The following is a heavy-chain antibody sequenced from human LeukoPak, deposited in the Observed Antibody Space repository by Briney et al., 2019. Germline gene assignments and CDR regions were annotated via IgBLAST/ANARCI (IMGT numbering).Heavy chain of an antibody. CDR2: IRYDGSNK. D-gene: IGHD6-13*01. V-gene: IGHV3-30*02. CDR1: GFTFSSYG. Sequence: PEGSLRLSCAASGFTFSSYGMHWVRQAPGKGLEWVAFIRYDGSNKYYADSVKGRFTISRDNSKNTLYLQMNSLRAEDTAVYYCARRPSRAAAASYYYYYMDVWGKGTTVTVSS. CDR3: ARRPSRAAAASYYYYYMDV. J-gene: IGHJ6*03.